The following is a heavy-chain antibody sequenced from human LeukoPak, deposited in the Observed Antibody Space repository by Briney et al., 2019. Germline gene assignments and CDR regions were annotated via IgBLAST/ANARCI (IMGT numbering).Heavy chain of an antibody. D-gene: IGHD3-3*01. J-gene: IGHJ4*02. CDR1: GYTFTSYG. CDR3: AREPNTYYGFWSGYRDY. V-gene: IGHV1-18*01. CDR2: ISAYNGNT. Sequence: ASVKVSCKASGYTFTSYGISWVRQAPGQGLEWMGWISAYNGNTNYAQKLQGRVTMTTDTSTSTAYMELRSLRSDDTAVYYCAREPNTYYGFWSGYRDYWGQGTLVTVSS.